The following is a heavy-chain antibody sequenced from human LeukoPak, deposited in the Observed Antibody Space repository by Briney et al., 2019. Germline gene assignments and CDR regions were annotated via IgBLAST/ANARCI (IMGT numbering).Heavy chain of an antibody. CDR1: GFTFSSYE. D-gene: IGHD3-22*01. CDR2: ISTSGSTI. V-gene: IGHV3-48*03. J-gene: IGHJ4*02. Sequence: PGGSLRLSCAASGFTFSSYEMNWVRQAPGKGLEWVSYISTSGSTIYYADSVKGRFTISRDNAKNSLYLQMNSLRAEDTAVYYCARGTYYYDSSGYQYWGQGTLVTVSS. CDR3: ARGTYYYDSSGYQY.